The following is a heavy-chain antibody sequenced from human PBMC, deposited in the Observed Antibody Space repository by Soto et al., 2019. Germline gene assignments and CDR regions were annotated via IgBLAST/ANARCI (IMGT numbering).Heavy chain of an antibody. J-gene: IGHJ5*02. CDR1: GGTFSSYA. CDR3: ARASTGDNWFDP. Sequence: ASVKVSCKASGGTFSSYAISWVRQAPGQGLEWMGGIIPIFGTANYAQKFQGRVTITADKSTSTAYMELSSLRSEDTAVYYCARASTGDNWFDPWGQGTLVTVSS. D-gene: IGHD7-27*01. CDR2: IIPIFGTA. V-gene: IGHV1-69*06.